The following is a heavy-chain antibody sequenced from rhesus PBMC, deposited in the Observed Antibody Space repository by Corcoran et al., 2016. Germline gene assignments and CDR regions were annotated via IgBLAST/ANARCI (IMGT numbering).Heavy chain of an antibody. Sequence: QVQLQESGPAVVKPSETLFLTCAVSGGPISSSNWWSWIRQSPGKGLEWIGDISVFCGSTTFNPSPNSRVPISIAASRNPFSLTLNSVAAAYAAVYYCARDMSRQLSGLDSWVHGVVVTLSS. J-gene: IGHJ6*01. CDR3: ARDMSRQLSGLDS. CDR1: GGPISSSNW. CDR2: ISVFCGST. D-gene: IGHD6-25*01. V-gene: IGHV4-93*01.